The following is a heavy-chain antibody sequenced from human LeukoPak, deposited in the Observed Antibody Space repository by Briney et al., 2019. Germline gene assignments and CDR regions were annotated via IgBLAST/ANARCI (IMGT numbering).Heavy chain of an antibody. V-gene: IGHV7-4-1*02. CDR3: ARPAVDPPQTYYYYYYMEV. CDR2: INTNTGNP. J-gene: IGHJ6*03. Sequence: ASVTVSCKASGYTFTSYAMNWVRQAPGQGLEWMGWINTNTGNPTYAQGFTGRFVFSLDTSVSTAYLQISSLKAEDTAVYYCARPAVDPPQTYYYYYYMEVWGKGTTVTVSS. CDR1: GYTFTSYA. D-gene: IGHD3-9*01.